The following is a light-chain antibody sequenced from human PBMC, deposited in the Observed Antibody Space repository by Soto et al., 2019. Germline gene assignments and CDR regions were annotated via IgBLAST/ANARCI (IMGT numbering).Light chain of an antibody. V-gene: IGKV4-1*01. Sequence: DIVMTQSPDSLTVSLGERATINCKSSQSVLYSSNNKTYLAWYQQKPGQPPKLLIYWASTRESGVPDRFGGSGSGTAFTLTVSTLQAEDVAVYYCQQSYSTPLTFGGGTKVEIK. CDR3: QQSYSTPLT. CDR1: QSVLYSSNNKTY. CDR2: WAS. J-gene: IGKJ4*01.